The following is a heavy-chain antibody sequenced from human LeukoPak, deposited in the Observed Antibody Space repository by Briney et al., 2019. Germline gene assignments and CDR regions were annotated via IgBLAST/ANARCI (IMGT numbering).Heavy chain of an antibody. D-gene: IGHD4-17*01. CDR1: GFTFSRYA. V-gene: IGHV3-64*01. CDR3: ARGGYGDYVPHFYFGMDV. Sequence: PGGSLRLSCAASGFTFSRYAMHWVRQAPGKGLEYVSAISSNGGSTYYARSVKGRFTISRDNSKNTLCLQMGSLRAEDMAVYYCARGGYGDYVPHFYFGMDVWGQGTTVTVSS. J-gene: IGHJ6*02. CDR2: ISSNGGST.